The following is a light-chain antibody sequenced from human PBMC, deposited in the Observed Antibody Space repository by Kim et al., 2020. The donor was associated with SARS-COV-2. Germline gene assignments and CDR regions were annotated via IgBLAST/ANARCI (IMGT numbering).Light chain of an antibody. Sequence: QSALTQPPSVSGAPGQRVSISCTGSISNIGSHYDVHWYQHLPGKAPKLLISNNNHRPSGVPDRFSASKSDTSASLAITGLQTDDEADYYCQSYDNTLSGRVFGGGTQLTVL. CDR2: NNN. CDR3: QSYDNTLSGRV. CDR1: ISNIGSHYD. J-gene: IGLJ3*02. V-gene: IGLV1-40*01.